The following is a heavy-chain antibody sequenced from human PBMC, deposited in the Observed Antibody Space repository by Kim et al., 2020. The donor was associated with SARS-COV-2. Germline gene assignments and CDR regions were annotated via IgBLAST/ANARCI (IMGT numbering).Heavy chain of an antibody. Sequence: LRSRVTISVDTSKNQFSLKLSSVTAADTAVYYCARVFGSGSYYKYYYGMDVWGQGTTVTVSS. CDR3: ARVFGSGSYYKYYYGMDV. J-gene: IGHJ6*02. D-gene: IGHD3-10*01. V-gene: IGHV4-39*07.